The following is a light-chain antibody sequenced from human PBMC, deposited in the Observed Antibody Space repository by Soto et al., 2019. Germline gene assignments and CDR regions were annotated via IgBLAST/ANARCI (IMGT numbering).Light chain of an antibody. J-gene: IGKJ3*01. V-gene: IGKV3-20*01. CDR3: QQYSSSPPEFT. Sequence: EIVLTQSPGTLSVSPGERVTLSCRASQSVGSSYLAWYQQRPGQAPRLLIFGASYRATGIPDRFSGSGSGTDFTLTISRLEPEDFAVYYCQQYSSSPPEFTFGPGTKVDIK. CDR2: GAS. CDR1: QSVGSSY.